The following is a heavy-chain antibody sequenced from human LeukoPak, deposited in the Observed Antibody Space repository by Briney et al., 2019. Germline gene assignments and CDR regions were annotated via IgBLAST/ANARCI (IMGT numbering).Heavy chain of an antibody. J-gene: IGHJ3*02. V-gene: IGHV3-21*04. CDR1: GFTFSSHN. CDR3: ARKVNSFDI. D-gene: IGHD1-1*01. CDR2: IGTDGSYI. Sequence: GGSLRLSCAASGFTFSSHNMNWVRQAPMKGLEWVSSIGTDGSYIYYADPVKGRFTISRDNSKNTLFLQMNSLRAEDTAVYYCARKVNSFDIWGQGTMVTVSS.